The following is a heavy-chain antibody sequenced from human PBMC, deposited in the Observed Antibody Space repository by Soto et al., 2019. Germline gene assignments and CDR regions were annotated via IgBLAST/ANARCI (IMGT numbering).Heavy chain of an antibody. CDR3: ARRGSRLSVAVAAFDY. CDR1: GGSISSSSYY. D-gene: IGHD6-19*01. Sequence: SLTCTVSGGSISSSSYYWGWIRQPPGKGLEWIGSIYYSGSTYYNPSLKSRVTISVDTSKNHFSLKLTSVTAADTAVYFCARRGSRLSVAVAAFDYWSQGTLVTVSS. CDR2: IYYSGST. V-gene: IGHV4-39*02. J-gene: IGHJ4*02.